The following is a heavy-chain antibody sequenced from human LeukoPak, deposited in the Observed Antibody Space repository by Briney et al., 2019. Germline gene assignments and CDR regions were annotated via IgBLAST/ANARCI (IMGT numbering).Heavy chain of an antibody. CDR3: AKDPPDIGGLTLDH. CDR1: GFTFSSYA. V-gene: IGHV3-23*01. Sequence: PGGSLRLSCAASGFTFSSYAISWVRQAPGKGLEWVSTISGSGGSTYYADSVKGRFTISRDNSKNTLYLQMNSLRAEDTAVYYCAKDPPDIGGLTLDHWGQGTLVTVSS. CDR2: ISGSGGST. D-gene: IGHD3-16*01. J-gene: IGHJ4*01.